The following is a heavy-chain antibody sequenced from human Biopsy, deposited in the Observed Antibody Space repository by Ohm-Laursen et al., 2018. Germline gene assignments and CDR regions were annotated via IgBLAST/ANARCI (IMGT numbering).Heavy chain of an antibody. D-gene: IGHD3-16*01. V-gene: IGHV3-23*01. Sequence: GSLRLSCTATGFTFHTYAMNWVRQAPGKGLEWVAHIDVSDYNTYYADSVRGRFTISRDNSKQMVHLEINSLTADDTAVYYCVKQWGGHNFDSWGQGTLVTVSS. CDR2: IDVSDYNT. CDR3: VKQWGGHNFDS. J-gene: IGHJ5*01. CDR1: GFTFHTYA.